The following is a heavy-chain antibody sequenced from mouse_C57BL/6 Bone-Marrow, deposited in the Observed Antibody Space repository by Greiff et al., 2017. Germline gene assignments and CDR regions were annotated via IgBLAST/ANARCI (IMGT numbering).Heavy chain of an antibody. Sequence: QVQLQQPGAELVKPGASVKLSCKASGYTFTSYWMQWVKQRPGQGLEWIGEIDPSDSYTNYNQKFKGKATLTVDTSSSTAYMQLSILTSEDSAVYYCAGDDYDRFAYWGQGTLVTVSA. J-gene: IGHJ3*01. CDR1: GYTFTSYW. V-gene: IGHV1-50*01. CDR2: IDPSDSYT. CDR3: AGDDYDRFAY. D-gene: IGHD2-4*01.